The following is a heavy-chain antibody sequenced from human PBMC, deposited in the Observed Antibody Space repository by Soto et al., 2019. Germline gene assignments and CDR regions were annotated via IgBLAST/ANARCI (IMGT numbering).Heavy chain of an antibody. Sequence: GESLKISCKGSGFSFTSYWIGWVRQMPGKGLEWMGIIYPGDSDTRYSPSFQGQVTISADKSISTAYLQWSSLKASDTAMYYCARRRRAGIAAAAYYFHYWGQGTLVTVSS. J-gene: IGHJ4*02. D-gene: IGHD6-13*01. V-gene: IGHV5-51*01. CDR2: IYPGDSDT. CDR1: GFSFTSYW. CDR3: ARRRRAGIAAAAYYFHY.